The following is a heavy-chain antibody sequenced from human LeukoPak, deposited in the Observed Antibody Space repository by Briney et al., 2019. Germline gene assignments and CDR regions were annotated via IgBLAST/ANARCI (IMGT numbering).Heavy chain of an antibody. D-gene: IGHD3-9*01. CDR1: GFTFSTYA. Sequence: PGGSLRLSCAASGFTFSTYAMSWIRQPPGKGLEWIGEINHSGSTNYNPSLKSRVTISVDTSKNQFSLKLSSVTAADTAVYYCARGHLLRYFDWLPKDGMDVWGQGTTVTVSS. J-gene: IGHJ6*02. V-gene: IGHV4-34*01. CDR2: INHSGST. CDR3: ARGHLLRYFDWLPKDGMDV.